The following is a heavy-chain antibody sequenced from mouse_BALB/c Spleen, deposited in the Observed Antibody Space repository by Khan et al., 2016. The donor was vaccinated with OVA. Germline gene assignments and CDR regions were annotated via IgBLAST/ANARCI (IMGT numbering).Heavy chain of an antibody. CDR3: TRDRNYYGSSFYFDY. V-gene: IGHV5-6-4*01. CDR2: ITSGGSYT. Sequence: EVQLQESGGGLVKPGGSLRLSCAASGFTFSSYSMSWVRQTPEKRLAWVATITSGGSYTYYPDSVQGRFTFSRDNAKNTLYLQMSSLKSEDTAIYYWTRDRNYYGSSFYFDYWGQGTTLTVSS. CDR1: GFTFSSYS. D-gene: IGHD1-1*01. J-gene: IGHJ2*01.